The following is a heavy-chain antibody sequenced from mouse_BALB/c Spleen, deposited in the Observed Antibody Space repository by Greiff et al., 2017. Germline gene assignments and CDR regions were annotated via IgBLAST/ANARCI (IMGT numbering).Heavy chain of an antibody. J-gene: IGHJ1*01. CDR1: GFSLTSYG. CDR2: IWSGGST. Sequence: QVQLQQSGPGLVQPSQSLSITCTVSGFSLTSYGVHWVRQSPGKGLEWLGVIWSGGSTDYNAAFISRLSISKDNSKSQVFFKMNSLQANDTAIYYCASYRYDEYFDVWGAGTTVTVSS. V-gene: IGHV2-2*02. D-gene: IGHD2-14*01. CDR3: ASYRYDEYFDV.